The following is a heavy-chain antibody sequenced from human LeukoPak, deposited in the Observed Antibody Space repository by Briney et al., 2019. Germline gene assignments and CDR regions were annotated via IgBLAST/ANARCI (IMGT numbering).Heavy chain of an antibody. CDR1: GFTFSSYS. D-gene: IGHD3-22*01. V-gene: IGHV3-21*01. CDR3: ARDSGSAAFDI. Sequence: GGSLRLSCAASGFTFSSYSMNWVRQAPGKGLEWVSSISSSNSYIYYADSVKGRFTTSRDNAKNSLYLQMNSLRAEDTAVYYCARDSGSAAFDIWGQGTMVTVSS. J-gene: IGHJ3*02. CDR2: ISSSNSYI.